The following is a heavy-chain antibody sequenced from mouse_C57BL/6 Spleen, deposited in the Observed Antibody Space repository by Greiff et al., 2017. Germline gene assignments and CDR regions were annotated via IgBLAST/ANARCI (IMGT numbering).Heavy chain of an antibody. Sequence: QVQLQQSGAELMKPGASVKLSCKATGYTFTGYWIEWVKQRPGHGLEWIGEILPGSGSTNYNETFKGKATFTADTSSNTAYMQLSSLTAGDSAIYYCARWDPRLAYWGQGTLVTVSA. CDR3: ARWDPRLAY. CDR1: GYTFTGYW. D-gene: IGHD4-1*01. J-gene: IGHJ3*01. CDR2: ILPGSGST. V-gene: IGHV1-9*01.